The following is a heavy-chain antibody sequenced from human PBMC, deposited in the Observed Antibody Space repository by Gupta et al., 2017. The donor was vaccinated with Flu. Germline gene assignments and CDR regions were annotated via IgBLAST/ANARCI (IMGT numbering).Heavy chain of an antibody. J-gene: IGHJ4*02. CDR2: INSRSTFI. Sequence: ALLVNSGGGLVKPGGSLIFPCAAFGFNFKPYTMSWVRKAPGKGLEWVSSINSRSTFIYYADSLRGRFTISRDNAKNSLYLQMNSLRVEDTAIYYCARHNLVRGVVEYSDLWGQGTLVTVSS. D-gene: IGHD3-10*01. CDR1: GFNFKPYT. CDR3: ARHNLVRGVVEYSDL. V-gene: IGHV3-21*01.